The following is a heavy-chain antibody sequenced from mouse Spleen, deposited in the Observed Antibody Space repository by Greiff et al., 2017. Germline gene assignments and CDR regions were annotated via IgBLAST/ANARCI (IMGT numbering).Heavy chain of an antibody. Sequence: VMLVESGAELARPGASVKMSCKASGYTFTSYTMHWVKQRPGQGLEWIGYINPSSGYTKYNQKFKDKATLTADKSSSTAYMQLSSLTSEDSAVYYCARSGNYLSWFAYWGQGTLVTVSA. CDR1: GYTFTSYT. CDR2: INPSSGYT. CDR3: ARSGNYLSWFAY. J-gene: IGHJ3*01. V-gene: IGHV1-4*01. D-gene: IGHD2-1*01.